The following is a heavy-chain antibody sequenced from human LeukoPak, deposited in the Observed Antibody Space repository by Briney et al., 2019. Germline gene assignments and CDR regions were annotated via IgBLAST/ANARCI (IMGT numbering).Heavy chain of an antibody. Sequence: GGSLRLSRAASGFTFSSYAMSWVRQAPGKGLEWVSAISGSGGSTYYADSVKGRFTISRDNSKNTLYLQMNSLRAEDTAVYYCAKDTIFGVVIILFDYWGQGTLVTVSS. D-gene: IGHD3-3*01. V-gene: IGHV3-23*01. CDR1: GFTFSSYA. J-gene: IGHJ4*02. CDR2: ISGSGGST. CDR3: AKDTIFGVVIILFDY.